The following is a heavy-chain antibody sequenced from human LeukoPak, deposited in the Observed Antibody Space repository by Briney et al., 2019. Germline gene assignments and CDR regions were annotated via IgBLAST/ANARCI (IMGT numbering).Heavy chain of an antibody. Sequence: GGSLRLSCAASGFTFSGLVMHWVRQAPGKGLQWMAFISHDGSDKYYVDSVKGRFTISRDNSKSTLSLQMKSLRVEDTAVYYCVKGWLCEYWGQGTPVTVSS. D-gene: IGHD5-12*01. CDR1: GFTFSGLV. CDR3: VKGWLCEY. V-gene: IGHV3-30*02. CDR2: ISHDGSDK. J-gene: IGHJ4*02.